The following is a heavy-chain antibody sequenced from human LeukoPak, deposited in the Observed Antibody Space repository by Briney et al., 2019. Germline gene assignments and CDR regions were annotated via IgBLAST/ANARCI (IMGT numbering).Heavy chain of an antibody. D-gene: IGHD4-17*01. CDR2: INHSGST. V-gene: IGHV4-34*01. CDR1: DGSFSGYY. J-gene: IGHJ3*02. CDR3: ARQNGDYAQDAFDI. Sequence: SETLSLTCAVYDGSFSGYYWSWIRQPPGKGLEWIGEINHSGSTNYNPSLKSRVTISVDTSKNQFSLKLSSVTAADTAVYYCARQNGDYAQDAFDIWGQGTMVTVSS.